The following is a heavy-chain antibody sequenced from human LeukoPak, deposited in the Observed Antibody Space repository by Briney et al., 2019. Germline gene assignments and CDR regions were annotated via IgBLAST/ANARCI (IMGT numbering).Heavy chain of an antibody. CDR1: GFTFSSYA. Sequence: GRSLRLSCAASGFTFSSYAMNWVRQAPGKGLEWVSVIYSAGNTYYADAVKGRFTISRDSSKNTLYLQMNSLRAEDTAVYYCARDPANYYDSSGSYDAFDIWGQGTMVTVSS. D-gene: IGHD3-22*01. CDR2: IYSAGNT. V-gene: IGHV3-53*01. J-gene: IGHJ3*02. CDR3: ARDPANYYDSSGSYDAFDI.